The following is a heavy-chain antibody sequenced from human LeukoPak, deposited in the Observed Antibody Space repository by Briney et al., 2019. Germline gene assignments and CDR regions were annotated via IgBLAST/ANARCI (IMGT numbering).Heavy chain of an antibody. Sequence: GGSLRLSCAASGFTFSNYAMSWVRQAPGKGLEWVSAITGSGSGIYYADSKKSRFTISRDNSKNTLYLQINSLRAEDTAVYYCAKWGDYDVLTGYYVSDYWGQGTLVTVSS. J-gene: IGHJ4*02. CDR1: GFTFSNYA. V-gene: IGHV3-23*01. CDR2: ITGSGSGI. CDR3: AKWGDYDVLTGYYVSDY. D-gene: IGHD3-9*01.